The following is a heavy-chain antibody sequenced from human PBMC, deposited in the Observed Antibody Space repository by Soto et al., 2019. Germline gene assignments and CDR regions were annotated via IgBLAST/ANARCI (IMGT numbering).Heavy chain of an antibody. CDR2: IYYSGST. V-gene: IGHV4-30-4*01. D-gene: IGHD2-21*02. CDR3: ARLPSKLAYCGGDCYSFDY. J-gene: IGHJ4*02. Sequence: PSETLSLTCTVSGGSISSGDYYWSWIRQPPGKGLEWIGYIYYSGSTYYNPSLKSRVTISVDTSKNQFSLKLSSVTAADTAVYYCARLPSKLAYCGGDCYSFDYWGQGTLVTVSS. CDR1: GGSISSGDYY.